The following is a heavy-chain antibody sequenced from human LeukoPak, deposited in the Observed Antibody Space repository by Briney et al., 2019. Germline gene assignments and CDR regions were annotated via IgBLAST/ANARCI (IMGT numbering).Heavy chain of an antibody. CDR1: GGSISSSNW. J-gene: IGHJ4*02. V-gene: IGHV4-4*02. CDR2: IYHSGST. D-gene: IGHD4-17*01. Sequence: PSETLSLTCPVSGGSISSSNWWSWVRQPPGKGLEWIGEIYHSGSTNYNPSLKSRVTISVDKSRNQFSLKLSSVTAADTAVYYCASSRGVTNYYFDYWGQGTLVTVSS. CDR3: ASSRGVTNYYFDY.